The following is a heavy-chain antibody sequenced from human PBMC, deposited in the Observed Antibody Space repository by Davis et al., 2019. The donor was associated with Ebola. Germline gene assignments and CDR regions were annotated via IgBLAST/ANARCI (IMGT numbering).Heavy chain of an antibody. CDR3: ARTWFRDMGWFDP. Sequence: GESLKISCAASGFTFDDYGMSWVRQAPGKGLEWVSGINWNGGSTGYADSVKGRFTISRDNSKNTLYLQMNSLRAEDTAVYYCARTWFRDMGWFDPWGQGTLVTVSS. CDR2: INWNGGST. J-gene: IGHJ5*02. V-gene: IGHV3-20*04. D-gene: IGHD3-10*01. CDR1: GFTFDDYG.